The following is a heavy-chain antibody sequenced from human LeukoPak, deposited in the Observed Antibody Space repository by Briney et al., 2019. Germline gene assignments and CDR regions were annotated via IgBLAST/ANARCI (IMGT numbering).Heavy chain of an antibody. Sequence: PGRSLRLSCAASGITFDDYAMYWVRQGPGKGLEWVAGISWNSGSIGYADSVKGRFTISRDNAKNSLYLQMNSLRAEDTALYYCAKARGLSGYYRYWGQGTLVTVS. J-gene: IGHJ4*02. CDR1: GITFDDYA. CDR2: ISWNSGSI. CDR3: AKARGLSGYYRY. D-gene: IGHD3-22*01. V-gene: IGHV3-9*01.